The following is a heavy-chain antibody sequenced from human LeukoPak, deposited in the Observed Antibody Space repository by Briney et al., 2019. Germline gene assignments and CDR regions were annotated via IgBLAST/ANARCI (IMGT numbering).Heavy chain of an antibody. Sequence: GGSLRLSCAASRFTFSTYSINWVRRAPGKGLEWVSYISSSTSTIYYADSVKGRFIISRDNAKNPLYLQMNSLRAEDTAVYYCAGGYSYGRGVDYWGQGTLVTVSS. D-gene: IGHD5-18*01. CDR2: ISSSTSTI. CDR1: RFTFSTYS. CDR3: AGGYSYGRGVDY. J-gene: IGHJ4*02. V-gene: IGHV3-48*01.